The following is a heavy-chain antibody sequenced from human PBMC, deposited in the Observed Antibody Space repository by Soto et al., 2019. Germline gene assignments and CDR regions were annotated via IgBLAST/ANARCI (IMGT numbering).Heavy chain of an antibody. V-gene: IGHV4-4*02. Sequence: SETLSLTCAVSGGSISSSNWWSWVRQPPGKGLEWIGEIWHSGSTNYNPSLKSRVTISVDKSKNQFSLKLSSVTAADTAVYYCAKDYGDRGGYSLDYWGQGTRVTVS. CDR3: AKDYGDRGGYSLDY. J-gene: IGHJ4*02. CDR1: GGSISSSNW. CDR2: IWHSGST. D-gene: IGHD4-17*01.